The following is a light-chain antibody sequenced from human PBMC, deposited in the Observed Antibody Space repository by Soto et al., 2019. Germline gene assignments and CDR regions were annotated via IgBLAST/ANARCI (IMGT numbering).Light chain of an antibody. CDR1: SSDVGAYNY. Sequence: QSVLTQPASVSASPGQSITISCTGTSSDVGAYNYVSWYQQYPGKGPKLMIFEVSNRPSGVSDRFSGSKSGHTASLTISGLQAEDEADYYCCSYAGSYTYVFGTGTKVTVL. CDR2: EVS. CDR3: CSYAGSYTYV. V-gene: IGLV2-14*01. J-gene: IGLJ1*01.